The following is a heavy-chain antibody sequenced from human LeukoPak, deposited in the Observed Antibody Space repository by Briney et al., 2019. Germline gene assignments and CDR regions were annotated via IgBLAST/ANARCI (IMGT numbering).Heavy chain of an antibody. D-gene: IGHD3-10*01. CDR1: GGSINSGDYY. Sequence: SETLSLTCTVSGGSINSGDYYWSWIRQPPGKGLEWIGYIYYSGSTYYNPSLKSRVAISVDTSKNQFSLKLSSVTAADTAVYYCARGRGVNDYWGQGTLVTVSS. J-gene: IGHJ4*02. CDR3: ARGRGVNDY. CDR2: IYYSGST. V-gene: IGHV4-30-4*01.